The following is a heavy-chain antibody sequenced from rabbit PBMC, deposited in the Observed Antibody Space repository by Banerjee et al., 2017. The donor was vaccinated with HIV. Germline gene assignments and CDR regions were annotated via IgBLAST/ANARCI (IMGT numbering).Heavy chain of an antibody. V-gene: IGHV1S43*01. D-gene: IGHD4-2*01. CDR1: GFSFSSGYD. J-gene: IGHJ4*01. Sequence: QQQLVESGGGLVKPGASLTLTCKASGFSFSSGYDMCWVRQAPGKGLELIACIYTISGNTWYASWVNGRFTISRSTSLNTVDLKMTSLTAADTATYFCARAGNNCYKNYFALWGPGTLVTVS. CDR3: ARAGNNCYKNYFAL. CDR2: IYTISGNT.